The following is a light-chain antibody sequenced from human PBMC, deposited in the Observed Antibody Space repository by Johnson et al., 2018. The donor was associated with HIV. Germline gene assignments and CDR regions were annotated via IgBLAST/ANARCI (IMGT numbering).Light chain of an antibody. CDR3: GTWDSSLSADV. CDR2: ENN. Sequence: QSVLTQPPSVSAAPGQKVTISCSGSSSNIGNNYVSWYQQLPGTAPKLLIYENNKRPSGIPDRFSGSKSGPSATLGLTGLQTGDEADYYCGTWDSSLSADVFGTGTKVTVL. J-gene: IGLJ1*01. V-gene: IGLV1-51*02. CDR1: SSNIGNNY.